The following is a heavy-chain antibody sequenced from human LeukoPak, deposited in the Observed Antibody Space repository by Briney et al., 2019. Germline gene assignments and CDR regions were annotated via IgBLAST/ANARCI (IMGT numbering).Heavy chain of an antibody. Sequence: SSVTVSFKASGGTFSSYAISWVRQAPGQGLEWMGGIIPIFGTANYAQKFQGRVTITADESTSTAYMELSSLRSEDTAVYYCARSPDALRDITMIGDWGQGTLVTVSS. CDR2: IIPIFGTA. V-gene: IGHV1-69*01. CDR3: ARSPDALRDITMIGD. CDR1: GGTFSSYA. D-gene: IGHD3-22*01. J-gene: IGHJ4*02.